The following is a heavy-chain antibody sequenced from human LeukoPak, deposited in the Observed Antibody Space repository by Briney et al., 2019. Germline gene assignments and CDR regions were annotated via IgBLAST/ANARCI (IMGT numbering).Heavy chain of an antibody. CDR3: ARDRPYGGNLYNWFDP. CDR2: IIPIFGTA. J-gene: IGHJ5*02. CDR1: GGTFSSYA. D-gene: IGHD4-23*01. V-gene: IGHV1-69*13. Sequence: SVKVSCKASGGTFSSYAISWVRQAPGQGLEWMGGIIPIFGTANYAQKFQGRVTITADESTSTAYMELSSLRSEDTAVYYCARDRPYGGNLYNWFDPWGQGTLVTVSS.